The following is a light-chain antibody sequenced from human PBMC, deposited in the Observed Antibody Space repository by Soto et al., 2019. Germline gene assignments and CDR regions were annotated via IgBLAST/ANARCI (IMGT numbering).Light chain of an antibody. J-gene: IGKJ2*01. V-gene: IGKV3-20*01. CDR2: GIS. Sequence: EIVLTQSPGTLSLSPGERATLSCRASQSISNSYLAWYQQKPGQAPRLVIHGISTRATGVPDRFSGGGSGTDFSLNISRLEPEDFAVYYCQQYDSSPYTFGQGTKLEIK. CDR3: QQYDSSPYT. CDR1: QSISNSY.